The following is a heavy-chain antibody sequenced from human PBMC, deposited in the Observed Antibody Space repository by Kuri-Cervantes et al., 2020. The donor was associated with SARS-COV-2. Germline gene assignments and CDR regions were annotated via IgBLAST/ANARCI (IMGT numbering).Heavy chain of an antibody. D-gene: IGHD2-2*01. CDR1: GYTFTNND. Sequence: ASVKVSCKASGYTFTNNDVNWLRQASGQGLEWMGWMNPDTGNAGYAQKFQGRATMTRDTSISTAYMELSRLRSDDAAVYYCARDPIVVDYNWFDPWGQGTLVTVSS. CDR2: MNPDTGNA. J-gene: IGHJ5*02. V-gene: IGHV1-8*02. CDR3: ARDPIVVDYNWFDP.